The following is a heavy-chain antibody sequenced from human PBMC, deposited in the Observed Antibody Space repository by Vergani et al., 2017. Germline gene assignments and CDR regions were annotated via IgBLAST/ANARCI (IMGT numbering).Heavy chain of an antibody. Sequence: EVQLLESGGRLVQPGGFLRLSCVASGFAFSRYAMSWVRQAPGKGLEWVSGLTASGSGISYADSVRGRFTISRDNSKNTLFLQMDSLRAEDTAVYYCAKSGWLQHFGAHSFDALGQGILVTVSS. CDR1: GFAFSRYA. V-gene: IGHV3-23*01. CDR3: AKSGWLQHFGAHSFDA. CDR2: LTASGSGI. D-gene: IGHD5-24*01. J-gene: IGHJ4*02.